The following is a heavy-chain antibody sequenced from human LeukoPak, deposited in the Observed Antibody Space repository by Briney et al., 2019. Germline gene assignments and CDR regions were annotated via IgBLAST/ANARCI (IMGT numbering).Heavy chain of an antibody. CDR1: GGSISSYY. J-gene: IGHJ6*03. CDR3: ARGSDPSLSGVVTYWSFGYYYYYMDV. Sequence: SETLSLTCTVSGGSISSYYWSWIRQPPGKGLEWIGYIYTSGSTNYNPSLKSRVTISVDTSKNQFSLKLSSVTAADTAVYYCARGSDPSLSGVVTYWSFGYYYYYMDVWGKGTTVTVSS. CDR2: IYTSGST. V-gene: IGHV4-4*09. D-gene: IGHD3-3*01.